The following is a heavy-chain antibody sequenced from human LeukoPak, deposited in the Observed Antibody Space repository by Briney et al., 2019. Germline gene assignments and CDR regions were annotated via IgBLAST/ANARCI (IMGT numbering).Heavy chain of an antibody. V-gene: IGHV3-30*02. J-gene: IGHJ4*02. Sequence: GGSLRLSCAASGFTFSSCCMRWVRQAPGKGQEWVAFIRYDGSNKYYADSVKGRFTISRDNSKNTLYLQMNSLRAEDTAVYYCAKPRNYDSSGYYRFDYWGQGTLVTVSS. D-gene: IGHD3-22*01. CDR3: AKPRNYDSSGYYRFDY. CDR1: GFTFSSCC. CDR2: IRYDGSNK.